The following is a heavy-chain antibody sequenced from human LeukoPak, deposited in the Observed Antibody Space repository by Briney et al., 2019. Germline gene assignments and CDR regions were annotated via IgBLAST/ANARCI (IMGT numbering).Heavy chain of an antibody. CDR1: GYTFTSYY. CDR3: ARVGGYYDSSGYDY. CDR2: INPSGGST. D-gene: IGHD3-22*01. V-gene: IGHV1-46*01. J-gene: IGHJ4*02. Sequence: ASVNVSCKASGYTFTSYYLHWVRQAPGQGLEWMGMINPSGGSTTYAQQFQGRVTLTRDTSTNTVYMELSSLRSEDTAVYYCARVGGYYDSSGYDYWGQGTLVTVSS.